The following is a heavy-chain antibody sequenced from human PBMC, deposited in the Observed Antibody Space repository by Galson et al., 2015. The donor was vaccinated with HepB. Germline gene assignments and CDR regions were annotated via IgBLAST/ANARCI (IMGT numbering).Heavy chain of an antibody. CDR2: ITPMFGIA. CDR3: ARESLWSGYYYFDY. CDR1: GGTFSSNS. D-gene: IGHD3-3*01. V-gene: IGHV1-69*04. J-gene: IGHJ4*02. Sequence: SVKVSCKASGGTFSSNSISWVRQAPGQELEWMGRITPMFGIAKYAQQFQGRVTITADKSTSTAYMELSSLRSDDTAVYYCARESLWSGYYYFDYWGQGTLVTVSS.